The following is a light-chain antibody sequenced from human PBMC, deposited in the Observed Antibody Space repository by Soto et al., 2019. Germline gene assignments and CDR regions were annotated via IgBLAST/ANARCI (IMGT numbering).Light chain of an antibody. CDR3: QQYNYWYA. V-gene: IGKV3-15*01. Sequence: EIVMTQSPATLSVSPGERATLSCRASQSVGRNLAWYQQKPGQAPRLLIYGASTRSTGIPARFRGRGSWTEFSLTISRLQSGDSAVYYCQQYNYWYAFGQGTKLESK. J-gene: IGKJ2*01. CDR2: GAS. CDR1: QSVGRN.